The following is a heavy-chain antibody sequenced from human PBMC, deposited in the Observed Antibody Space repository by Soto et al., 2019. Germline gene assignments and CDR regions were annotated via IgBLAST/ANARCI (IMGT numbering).Heavy chain of an antibody. Sequence: QVQLQESGPGLVKPSETLSLTCTVSNDSISTYYWTWIRQPPGKGLEWIGFIYYSGSTNYNPSLQSRVTIPVDTSKNQFSLKMNSVTAADTAVYYCASPGRDWGALHYWGQGTLVTVST. CDR2: IYYSGST. J-gene: IGHJ4*02. CDR3: ASPGRDWGALHY. V-gene: IGHV4-59*08. CDR1: NDSISTYY. D-gene: IGHD7-27*01.